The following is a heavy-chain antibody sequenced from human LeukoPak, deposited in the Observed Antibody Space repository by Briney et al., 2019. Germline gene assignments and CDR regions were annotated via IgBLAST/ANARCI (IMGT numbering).Heavy chain of an antibody. D-gene: IGHD1-1*01. CDR3: AEDRFRLERLSAFDY. CDR2: ISYDGSSE. Sequence: PGRSLRLSCAASGFTFSSYGMHWVRQAPGKGLEWVAVISYDGSSEYYADSVKGRFTISRDNSKNTLYLQMNSLRPEDTAVYYCAEDRFRLERLSAFDYWGQGTLVTVSS. J-gene: IGHJ4*02. CDR1: GFTFSSYG. V-gene: IGHV3-30*18.